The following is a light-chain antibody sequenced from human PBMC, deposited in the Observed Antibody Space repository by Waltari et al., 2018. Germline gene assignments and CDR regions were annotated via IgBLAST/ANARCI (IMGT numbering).Light chain of an antibody. CDR1: QDISNH. CDR3: QQYETVFYS. V-gene: IGKV1-33*01. CDR2: DAS. Sequence: DIQMTQSPSSLSASVGDRVTITCQASQDISNHLNWYQQKPGKAPKLLIYDASNLETGVPSRFSGSGSGTDFTFTISSLEPEDIATYYYQQYETVFYSFGQGTKLEIK. J-gene: IGKJ2*03.